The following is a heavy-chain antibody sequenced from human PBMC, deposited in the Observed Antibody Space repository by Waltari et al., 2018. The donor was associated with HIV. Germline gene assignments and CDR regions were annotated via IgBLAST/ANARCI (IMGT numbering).Heavy chain of an antibody. CDR1: GFSFSSHT. D-gene: IGHD2-15*01. CDR2: VSSRSKYM. CDR3: ARERGSCRGGACEYFGMDV. J-gene: IGHJ6*02. Sequence: EVQLMESGGGLVRPGGSLRLTCVGSGFSFSSHTMNWVRPAPGKGLEGDSSVSSRSKYMYNGDSGLGRFTISRDNSNNSRYRQMDRLKAEDTAVYYCARERGSCRGGACEYFGMDVWGQGTTVTVSS. V-gene: IGHV3-21*02.